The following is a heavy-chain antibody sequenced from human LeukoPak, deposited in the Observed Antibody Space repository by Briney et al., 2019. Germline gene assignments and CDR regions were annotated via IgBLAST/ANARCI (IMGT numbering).Heavy chain of an antibody. CDR1: GGSSSGYY. D-gene: IGHD3-3*01. CDR2: INHSGST. Sequence: TSETLSLTCAVYGGSSSGYYWSWIRQPPGKGLEWIGEINHSGSTNYNPSLKSRVAISLDTSKNQFSLKLSSVTAADTAVYYCARFTQKTIFGVVIPHNFDYWGQGTLVTVSS. V-gene: IGHV4-34*01. CDR3: ARFTQKTIFGVVIPHNFDY. J-gene: IGHJ4*02.